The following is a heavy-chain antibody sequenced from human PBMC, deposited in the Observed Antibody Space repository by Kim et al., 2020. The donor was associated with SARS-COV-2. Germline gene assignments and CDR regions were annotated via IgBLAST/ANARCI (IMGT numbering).Heavy chain of an antibody. V-gene: IGHV1-69*13. CDR3: AVHQGYYYDSSGYLDH. CDR2: IIPIFGTA. J-gene: IGHJ4*02. CDR1: GGTFSSYA. Sequence: SVKVSCKASGGTFSSYAISWVRQAPGQGLEWMGGIIPIFGTANYAQKFQGRVTITADESTSTAYMELSSLRSEDTAVYYCAVHQGYYYDSSGYLDHWGQGPLVTVSS. D-gene: IGHD3-22*01.